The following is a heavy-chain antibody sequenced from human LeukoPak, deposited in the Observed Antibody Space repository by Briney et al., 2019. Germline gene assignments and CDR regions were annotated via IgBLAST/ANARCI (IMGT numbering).Heavy chain of an antibody. CDR2: IYYSGST. Sequence: SGTLSLTCTVSGGSISSYYWSWLRQPPGKGLEWIGYIYYSGSTNYNPSLKSRVTISVDTSKNQFSLKLSSVTAADTAVYYCARGHYYDSSGSFDYWGQGTLVTVSS. J-gene: IGHJ4*02. V-gene: IGHV4-59*01. CDR1: GGSISSYY. D-gene: IGHD3-22*01. CDR3: ARGHYYDSSGSFDY.